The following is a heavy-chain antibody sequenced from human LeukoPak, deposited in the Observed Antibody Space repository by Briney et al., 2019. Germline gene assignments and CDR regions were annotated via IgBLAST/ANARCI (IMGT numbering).Heavy chain of an antibody. J-gene: IGHJ6*02. V-gene: IGHV4-34*01. D-gene: IGHD5-12*01. Sequence: PSETLSLTCAVYGGSFSGYYWSWIRQPPGKGLEWIGEINHSGSTNYNPSLKSRVTISVDTSKNQFSLKLSSVTAADTAVYYCARPVATIPKRYYYGMDVWGQGTTVTVSS. CDR3: ARPVATIPKRYYYGMDV. CDR1: GGSFSGYY. CDR2: INHSGST.